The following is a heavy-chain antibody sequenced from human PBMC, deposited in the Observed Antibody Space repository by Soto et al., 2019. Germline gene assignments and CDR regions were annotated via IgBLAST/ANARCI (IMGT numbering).Heavy chain of an antibody. CDR2: IYYSGST. V-gene: IGHV4-59*08. CDR3: ARLWGWFGDY. CDR1: GGSISSYY. Sequence: QVQLQESGPGLVKPSETLSLTCTVSGGSISSYYWSWIRQPPGKGLEWIGYIYYSGSTNYNPSLKSRVAISVYTSNNQSSMMVSSVPAADAAVYYCARLWGWFGDYWGQGTLVTVSS. J-gene: IGHJ4*02. D-gene: IGHD3-10*01.